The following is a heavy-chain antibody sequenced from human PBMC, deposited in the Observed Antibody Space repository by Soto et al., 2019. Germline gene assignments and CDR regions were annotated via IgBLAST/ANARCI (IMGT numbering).Heavy chain of an antibody. CDR2: ISGSGGST. CDR1: GFTFSSYA. D-gene: IGHD1-26*01. J-gene: IGHJ4*02. Sequence: PGGSLRLSCAASGFTFSSYAMSWVRQAPGKGLEWVSAISGSGGSTYYADSVKGRFTISRDNSKNTLYLQMNSLRAEDTAVYYCAKDLLGSYKEPSFDYWGQGTLVTVSS. CDR3: AKDLLGSYKEPSFDY. V-gene: IGHV3-23*01.